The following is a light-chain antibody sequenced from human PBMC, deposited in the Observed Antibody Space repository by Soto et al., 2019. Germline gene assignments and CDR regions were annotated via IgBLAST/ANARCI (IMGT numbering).Light chain of an antibody. CDR3: QQYNSYWT. J-gene: IGKJ1*01. V-gene: IGKV1-5*01. CDR1: QSISNH. CDR2: DAS. Sequence: DIQMTQSPSSLSASVEDRVIITCRASQSISNHLNWYQQKPGKAPKLLIYDASSLESGVPSRFSGSGSGTEFTLTISSLQPDDFATYYCQQYNSYWTFGQGTKVEIK.